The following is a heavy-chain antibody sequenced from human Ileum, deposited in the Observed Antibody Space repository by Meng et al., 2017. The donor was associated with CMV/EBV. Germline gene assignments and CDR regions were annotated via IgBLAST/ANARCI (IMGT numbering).Heavy chain of an antibody. Sequence: SETLSLTCSVSGASIASSGYFWGWIRQPPEKGLEWIGTVDYSGTTHYNPSLRSRVTISKDTANKQFSLRLTYVTAADTAVYYCARKVVPAGDFDYWGQGTLVTVSS. D-gene: IGHD2-2*01. CDR2: VDYSGTT. CDR3: ARKVVPAGDFDY. V-gene: IGHV4-39*07. J-gene: IGHJ4*02. CDR1: GASIASSGYF.